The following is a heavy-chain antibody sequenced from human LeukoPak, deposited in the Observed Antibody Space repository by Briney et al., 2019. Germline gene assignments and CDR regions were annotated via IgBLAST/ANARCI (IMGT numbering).Heavy chain of an antibody. Sequence: PVRSLRLSCAASGFTFDDYAMHSVRQAAGKGLEWVSGISWNSGSIGYADSVKGRFTFSRDNAKHSLYLQMNSLRGDDTAVYYCARDEYSSGRPFDYWGQGTLVTVSS. CDR2: ISWNSGSI. V-gene: IGHV3-9*01. J-gene: IGHJ4*02. CDR1: GFTFDDYA. CDR3: ARDEYSSGRPFDY. D-gene: IGHD3-22*01.